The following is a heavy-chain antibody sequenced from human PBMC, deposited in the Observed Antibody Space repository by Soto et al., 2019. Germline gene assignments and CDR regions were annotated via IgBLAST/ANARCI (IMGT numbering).Heavy chain of an antibody. Sequence: SETLSLTCTVSGVSISSYYWSWIRQPAGKGLEWIGRIYTSGSTNYNPSLKSRVTMSVDTSKTQFSLKLISVTAAGTPVYYCARGDYYDSLGYWGQGTLVTVSS. CDR1: GVSISSYY. CDR3: ARGDYYDSLGY. D-gene: IGHD3-22*01. J-gene: IGHJ4*02. V-gene: IGHV4-4*07. CDR2: IYTSGST.